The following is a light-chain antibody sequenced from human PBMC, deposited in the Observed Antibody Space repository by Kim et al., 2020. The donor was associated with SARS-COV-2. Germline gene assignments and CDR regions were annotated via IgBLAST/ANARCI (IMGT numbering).Light chain of an antibody. CDR3: ISYTSSTSTMV. CDR2: DVS. V-gene: IGLV2-14*03. J-gene: IGLJ2*01. CDR1: NSDVGGYDY. Sequence: QSALTQPASVSGSPGQSITISCTGTNSDVGGYDYVSWYQQHPGKAPKLIIYDVSKRPSGLSNRFSGSKSGNTASLTISGLQAEDEADYFCISYTSSTSTMVFGGGTQLTVL.